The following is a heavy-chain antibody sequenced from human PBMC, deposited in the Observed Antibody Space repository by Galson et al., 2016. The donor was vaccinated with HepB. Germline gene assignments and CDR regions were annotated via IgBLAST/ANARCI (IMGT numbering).Heavy chain of an antibody. CDR1: GFTFSDAW. CDR3: TTVRGCRYAYWSGYYDYGMDV. D-gene: IGHD5-18*01. J-gene: IGHJ6*02. Sequence: SLRLSCAASGFTFSDAWMSWVRQAPGKGLEWVGRIKSKTGGGTTHYAAPVKGRFTISRDDSKNTLYLYMNSLKTEDTAVYYCTTVRGCRYAYWSGYYDYGMDVWGPGTTVTVSS. V-gene: IGHV3-15*01. CDR2: IKSKTGGGTT.